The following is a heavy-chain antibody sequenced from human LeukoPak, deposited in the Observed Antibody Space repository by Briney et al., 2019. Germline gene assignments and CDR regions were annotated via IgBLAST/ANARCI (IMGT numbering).Heavy chain of an antibody. CDR2: ISSSSYI. D-gene: IGHD4-17*01. CDR1: GFTFSTHS. V-gene: IGHV3-21*01. J-gene: IGHJ4*02. Sequence: PGGSLRLSCAASGFTFSTHSMNWVRQAPGKGLEWVSSISSSSYIYYADSVKGRFTISRDNAKNSLYLQMNSPRAEDTAVYYCARVRGYGDYLYDYWGQGTLVTVSS. CDR3: ARVRGYGDYLYDY.